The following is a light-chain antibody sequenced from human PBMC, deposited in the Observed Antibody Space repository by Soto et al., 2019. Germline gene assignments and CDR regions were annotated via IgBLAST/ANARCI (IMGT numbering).Light chain of an antibody. J-gene: IGKJ2*01. V-gene: IGKV3-20*01. CDR3: QQYGSSPPT. CDR2: GAS. Sequence: EIVMTQSPATLSVSPGDRATLSCRASQSVDNDLAWYQQKPGQAPRLLISGASSRATGIPDRFSGSGSGTYFTLTVSRLEPEDFAVFYCQQYGSSPPTFGQGTKVEIK. CDR1: QSVDND.